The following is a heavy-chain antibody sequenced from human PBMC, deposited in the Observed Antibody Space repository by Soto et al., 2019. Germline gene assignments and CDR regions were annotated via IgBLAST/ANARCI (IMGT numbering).Heavy chain of an antibody. D-gene: IGHD2-8*01. V-gene: IGHV3-66*04. CDR1: GFTVSSNY. CDR3: ARLSSNGDYYYGMDV. CDR2: IYSGGST. Sequence: GGSLRLSCAASGFTVSSNYMSWVRQAPGKGLEWVSVIYSGGSTYYADSVKGRFTISRDNSKNTLYLQMNSLRAEDTAVYYCARLSSNGDYYYGMDVWAQGTTVTVSS. J-gene: IGHJ6*02.